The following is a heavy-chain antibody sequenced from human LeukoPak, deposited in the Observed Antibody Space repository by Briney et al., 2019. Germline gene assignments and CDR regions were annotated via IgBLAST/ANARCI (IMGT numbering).Heavy chain of an antibody. V-gene: IGHV3-66*02. CDR2: IYSVGTT. CDR3: ARLESTEGTLY. Sequence: GGSLRLSCEDSGFTVSSNYMSWVRQAPGKGLEWVSVIYSVGTTYYPDSVKGRFTISRDTSKNTVFLQMNSLRAEDTAVYYCARLESTEGTLYWGQGTLVTVSS. CDR1: GFTVSSNY. D-gene: IGHD5/OR15-5a*01. J-gene: IGHJ4*02.